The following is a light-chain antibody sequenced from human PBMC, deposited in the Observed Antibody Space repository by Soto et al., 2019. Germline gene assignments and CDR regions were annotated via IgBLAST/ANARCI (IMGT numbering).Light chain of an antibody. CDR1: QNINTW. CDR3: QQYDGN. CDR2: GAS. J-gene: IGKJ4*01. V-gene: IGKV1-5*01. Sequence: DTQMTQSPSTLSASVGDRVTITCRASQNINTWLAWYQQRPGRAPELLIYGASKLESGVPSRFSGSGSGTEFTLTISSLQPDDVATYYCQQYDGNFGGGTKVEIK.